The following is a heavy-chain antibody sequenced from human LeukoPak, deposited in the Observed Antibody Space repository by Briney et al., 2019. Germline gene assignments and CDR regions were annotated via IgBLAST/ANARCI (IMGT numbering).Heavy chain of an antibody. CDR1: GYTFTNYG. CDR3: ARDPCSSTSCFNWFDP. CDR2: IIPIFGTA. Sequence: SVKVSCKAPGYTFTNYGISWVRQAPGQGLEWMGGIIPIFGTANYAQKFQGRVTITADESTSAAYMELSSLRSEDTAVYYCARDPCSSTSCFNWFDPWGQGTLVTVSS. V-gene: IGHV1-69*13. D-gene: IGHD2-2*01. J-gene: IGHJ5*02.